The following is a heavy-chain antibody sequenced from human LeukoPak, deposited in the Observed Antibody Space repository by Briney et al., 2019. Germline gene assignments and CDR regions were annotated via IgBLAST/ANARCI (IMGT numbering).Heavy chain of an antibody. CDR2: IYPGDSDT. Sequence: GESLKISCKGSGYSFTSYWIGWVRQMPGKGLEWMGIIYPGDSDTRYSPSFQGQVTISADKSISTAYLQWSSLKASDTAMYYCARQSLWFGELSPYYYYYMDVWGKGTTVTVSS. J-gene: IGHJ6*03. CDR1: GYSFTSYW. V-gene: IGHV5-51*01. CDR3: ARQSLWFGELSPYYYYYMDV. D-gene: IGHD3-10*01.